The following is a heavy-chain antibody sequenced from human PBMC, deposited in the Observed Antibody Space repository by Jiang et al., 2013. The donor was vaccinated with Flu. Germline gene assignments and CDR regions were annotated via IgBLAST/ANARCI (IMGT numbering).Heavy chain of an antibody. CDR3: ARGGIGTVTTSDWFGP. CDR2: IYYSGSTNSGNT. Sequence: GPGLVKPSETLSLTCAVFGGSLRTNYWSWIRESPGKGLEWIGYIYYSGSTNSGNTNYNPSLRSRVSISVDTSKNQFSLTLTSVTAADTAVYYCARGGIGTVTTSDWFGPWGQGTLVTVSS. V-gene: IGHV4-59*01. D-gene: IGHD4-17*01. J-gene: IGHJ5*02. CDR1: GGSLRTNY.